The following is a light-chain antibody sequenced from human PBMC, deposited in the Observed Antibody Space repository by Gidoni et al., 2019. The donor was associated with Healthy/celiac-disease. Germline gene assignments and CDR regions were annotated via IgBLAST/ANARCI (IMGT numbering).Light chain of an antibody. J-gene: IGKJ1*01. CDR2: AAS. Sequence: DIQLTPSSSSLPAAVGDRITITCRAIQSISSYLNWYQEKPGKAPNILVYAASSLQRGFPSRFSGSGSGTDFTLTSSSLQPEDVATYCCQQSYSTTPAFGQGTKVEIK. CDR3: QQSYSTTPA. CDR1: QSISSY. V-gene: IGKV1-39*01.